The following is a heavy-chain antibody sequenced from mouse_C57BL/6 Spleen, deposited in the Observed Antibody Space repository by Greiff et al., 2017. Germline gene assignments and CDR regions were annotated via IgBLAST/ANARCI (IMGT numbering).Heavy chain of an antibody. Sequence: QVQLQQPGTELVKPGASVKLSCKASGYTFTSYWMHWVKQRPGQGLEWIGNINPSNGGTNYNEKFKSKATLTVDKSSSAAYMQLSSLTAEDSAVYYCALIYYDYDVYYFDYWGQGTTLTVSS. J-gene: IGHJ2*01. CDR1: GYTFTSYW. CDR3: ALIYYDYDVYYFDY. D-gene: IGHD2-4*01. V-gene: IGHV1-53*01. CDR2: INPSNGGT.